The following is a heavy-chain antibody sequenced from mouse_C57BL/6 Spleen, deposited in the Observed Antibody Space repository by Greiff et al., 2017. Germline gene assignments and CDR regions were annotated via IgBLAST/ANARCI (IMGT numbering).Heavy chain of an antibody. V-gene: IGHV1-62-2*01. J-gene: IGHJ2*01. D-gene: IGHD1-1*01. CDR1: GYTFTEYT. CDR2: FYPGSGSI. CDR3: ARHEEALCYGTLGYFDY. Sequence: QVQLQQSGAELVKPGASVKLSCKASGYTFTEYTIHWVKQRSGQGLEWIGWFYPGSGSIKYNEKFKDKATLTADKSSSTVYLELSRLTSEDSAVYFCARHEEALCYGTLGYFDYWGQGTTLTVSS.